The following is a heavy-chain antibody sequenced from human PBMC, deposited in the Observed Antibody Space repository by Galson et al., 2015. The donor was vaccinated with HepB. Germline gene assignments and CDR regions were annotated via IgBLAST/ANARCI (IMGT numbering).Heavy chain of an antibody. CDR3: ATDLGGSYVVGAFDI. Sequence: SVKVSCKVSGYTLTELSMHWVRQAPGKGLEWMGGFDPEDGETIYAQKFQGRVTMTEDTSTDTAYMELSSLRSEDTAVYYCATDLGGSYVVGAFDIWGQGTMVTVSS. D-gene: IGHD1-26*01. V-gene: IGHV1-24*01. J-gene: IGHJ3*02. CDR2: FDPEDGET. CDR1: GYTLTELS.